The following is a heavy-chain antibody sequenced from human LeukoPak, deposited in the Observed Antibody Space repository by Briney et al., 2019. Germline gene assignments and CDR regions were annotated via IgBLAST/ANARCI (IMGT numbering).Heavy chain of an antibody. CDR3: ARLGDYYVSGTYYFDS. J-gene: IGHJ4*02. D-gene: IGHD3-10*01. CDR2: IYYSGTT. V-gene: IGHV4-39*01. Sequence: SETLSLTCTVSGVSISSTSYYWGWIRQTPGKGLEWIGSIYYSGTTYYNPSLKSRVTISVDTPKNQFSLKLRSVTAADTAVFYCARLGDYYVSGTYYFDSWGPGTLVTVSS. CDR1: GVSISSTSYY.